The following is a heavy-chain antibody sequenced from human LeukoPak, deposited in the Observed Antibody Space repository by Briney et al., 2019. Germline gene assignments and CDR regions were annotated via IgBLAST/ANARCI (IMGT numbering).Heavy chain of an antibody. CDR3: TRGQWLDFDY. CDR2: IKSKADGGTT. D-gene: IGHD6-19*01. J-gene: IGHJ4*02. CDR1: GFTFSNWA. Sequence: GGSLRLSCLASGFTFSNWAITWVRQAPGKGLEWVGRIKSKADGGTTDYAVPVKGRFTISRDDSKNTLYLQMDSLKTEDTAVYYCTRGQWLDFDYWGQGTLVTVSS. V-gene: IGHV3-15*01.